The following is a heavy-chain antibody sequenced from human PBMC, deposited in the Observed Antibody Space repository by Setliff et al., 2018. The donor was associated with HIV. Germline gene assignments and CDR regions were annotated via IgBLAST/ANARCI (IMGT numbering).Heavy chain of an antibody. D-gene: IGHD6-19*01. V-gene: IGHV4-30-2*06. CDR3: ARGVYSSGHYYFDY. CDR1: GDSISSGGYY. Sequence: PSETLSLTCTVSGDSISSGGYYWSWIRQFPGKGLEWIGEMYHSGTTNYNPSLTSRVTISVDKSKNQFSLNLTSVTAADTAVYYCARGVYSSGHYYFDYWGQGTLVTVSS. J-gene: IGHJ4*02. CDR2: MYHSGTT.